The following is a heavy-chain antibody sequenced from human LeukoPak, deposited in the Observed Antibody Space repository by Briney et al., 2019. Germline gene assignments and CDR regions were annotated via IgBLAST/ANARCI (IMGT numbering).Heavy chain of an antibody. CDR1: GGSISSYY. CDR3: ASAGTLYYYDSSGYYSLDY. CDR2: IYYSGST. V-gene: IGHV4-59*01. J-gene: IGHJ4*02. Sequence: PSETLSLTCTVSGGSISSYYWGWIRQPPGKGLEWIGYIYYSGSTNYNPSLKSRVTISVDTSKNQFSLKLSSVTAADTAVYYCASAGTLYYYDSSGYYSLDYWGQGTLVTVSS. D-gene: IGHD3-22*01.